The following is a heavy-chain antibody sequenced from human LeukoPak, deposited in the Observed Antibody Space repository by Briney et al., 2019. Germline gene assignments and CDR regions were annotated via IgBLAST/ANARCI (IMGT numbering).Heavy chain of an antibody. CDR1: GFTLSSYA. V-gene: IGHV3-30*04. CDR3: ARGDQNAFDI. CDR2: ISYDGSNK. J-gene: IGHJ3*02. Sequence: QPGGSLRLSCAASGFTLSSYAMQWVRQARGKGQEWVAVISYDGSNKYYADSVKGRFTISRDNSKNTLYLQMNSLRAEDTAVYYCARGDQNAFDIWGQGTMVTVSS. D-gene: IGHD2-2*01.